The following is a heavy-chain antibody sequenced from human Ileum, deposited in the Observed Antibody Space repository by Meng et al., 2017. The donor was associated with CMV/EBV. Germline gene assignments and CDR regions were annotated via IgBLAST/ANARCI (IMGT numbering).Heavy chain of an antibody. Sequence: SRTCNVGGDSVTTRGNFWSWIRQSPGKGLEWIGYISYSATTQYNPSFRSRVSILVDASNSQFSLKLTSVTVADTAIYFCARGYSDFDYWGQGTLVTVSS. V-gene: IGHV4-61*08. CDR2: ISYSATT. CDR3: ARGYSDFDY. CDR1: GDSVTTRGNF. D-gene: IGHD5-18*01. J-gene: IGHJ4*02.